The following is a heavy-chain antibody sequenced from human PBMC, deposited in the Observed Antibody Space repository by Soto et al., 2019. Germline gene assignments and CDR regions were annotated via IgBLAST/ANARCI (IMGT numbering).Heavy chain of an antibody. CDR1: GFTFDDYA. D-gene: IGHD3-10*01. CDR3: AKDRMSYNSVWDPFDV. V-gene: IGHV3-9*01. J-gene: IGHJ3*01. Sequence: EVQLVESGGGLVQPGRSLRLSCAASGFTFDDYAMHWVRQAPGKGLEWVSGISWNSGSIGYADSVKGRFTISRDNAKNSLYLQMNSLRAEDTAVYYCAKDRMSYNSVWDPFDVWGQGTLVTVSS. CDR2: ISWNSGSI.